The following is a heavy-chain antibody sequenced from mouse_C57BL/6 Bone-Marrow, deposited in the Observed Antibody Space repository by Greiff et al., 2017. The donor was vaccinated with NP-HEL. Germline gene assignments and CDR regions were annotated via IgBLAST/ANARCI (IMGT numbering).Heavy chain of an antibody. V-gene: IGHV5-16*01. CDR1: GFTFSDYY. CDR3: ARGTAVVAPYYAMDY. Sequence: EVKLMESEGGLVQPGSSMKLSCTASGFTFSDYYMAWVRQVPEKGLEWVANINYDGSSTYYLDSLKSRFIISRDNAKNILYLQMSSLKSEDTATYYCARGTAVVAPYYAMDYWGQGTSVTVSS. D-gene: IGHD1-1*01. CDR2: INYDGSST. J-gene: IGHJ4*01.